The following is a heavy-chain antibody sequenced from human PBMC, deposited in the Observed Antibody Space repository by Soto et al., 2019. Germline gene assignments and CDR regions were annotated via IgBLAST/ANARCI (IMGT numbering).Heavy chain of an antibody. CDR2: IVSSGART. Sequence: GGSLRLSCAASGFTFCGCAMCWVRQAPGKGLEWVSGIVSSGARTYYTDSVKGRFTISRDNSGNTLYLQMNSLRAEDTAVYFCGRKSQGSVTVTGNWYFDLWGRGTLVTVSS. CDR1: GFTFCGCA. CDR3: GRKSQGSVTVTGNWYFDL. J-gene: IGHJ2*01. V-gene: IGHV3-23*01. D-gene: IGHD4-17*01.